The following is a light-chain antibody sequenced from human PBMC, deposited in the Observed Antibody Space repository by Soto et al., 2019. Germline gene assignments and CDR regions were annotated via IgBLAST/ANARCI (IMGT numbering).Light chain of an antibody. J-gene: IGKJ1*01. V-gene: IGKV3-20*01. CDR1: QSITNNY. Sequence: EIVLTQSPGTLSLSPGERATLSCRASQSITNNYLAWYQQKPGQAPRLLIDDASNRATGIPDRFSGNGSVTYFTLTISRLEPEDFAVYYWQQCATVPLTFGQGTKVEIK. CDR3: QQCATVPLT. CDR2: DAS.